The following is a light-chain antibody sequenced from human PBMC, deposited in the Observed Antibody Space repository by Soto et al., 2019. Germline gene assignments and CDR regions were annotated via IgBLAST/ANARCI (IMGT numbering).Light chain of an antibody. J-gene: IGKJ1*01. CDR3: HEYNTWPWT. CDR1: QSVSSSY. Sequence: IVLTQSPGTLSLSKGERATLSCRASQSVSSSYLAWYQQKPGQAPRLLIYGASSRATGIPDRFSGSGSGTDFTLTISRLEPEDFAVYYCHEYNTWPWTFCQGTNVDIK. V-gene: IGKV3-20*01. CDR2: GAS.